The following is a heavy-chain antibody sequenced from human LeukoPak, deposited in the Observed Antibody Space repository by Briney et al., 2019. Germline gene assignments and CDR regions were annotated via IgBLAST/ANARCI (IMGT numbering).Heavy chain of an antibody. V-gene: IGHV1-69*13. D-gene: IGHD3-22*01. CDR2: IIPIFGTA. CDR1: GGTFSNYA. Sequence: SVKVSCKASGGTFSNYAISWVRQAPGQGLEWMGGIIPIFGTANYAQKFQGRVTITADESTSTAYMELISLRSEDTAMYYCASPTRDSSGRHWFDPWGQGTLVTVSS. CDR3: ASPTRDSSGRHWFDP. J-gene: IGHJ5*02.